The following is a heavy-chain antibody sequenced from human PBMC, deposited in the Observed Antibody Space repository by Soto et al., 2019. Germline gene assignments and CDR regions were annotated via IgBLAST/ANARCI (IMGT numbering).Heavy chain of an antibody. J-gene: IGHJ4*02. CDR1: GFTFSSYS. D-gene: IGHD3-10*01. Sequence: PGGSLRLSCAASGFTFSSYSMNWVRQAPGKGLEWVSSISSSSSYIYYADSVKGRFTISRDNAKNSLYLQMNSLRAEDTAVYYCARGLNLFGEPESPPWTYWGQGTLVTVSS. CDR3: ARGLNLFGEPESPPWTY. CDR2: ISSSSSYI. V-gene: IGHV3-21*01.